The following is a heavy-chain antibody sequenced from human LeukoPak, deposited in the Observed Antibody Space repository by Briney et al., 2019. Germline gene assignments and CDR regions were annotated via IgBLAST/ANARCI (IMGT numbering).Heavy chain of an antibody. J-gene: IGHJ4*02. Sequence: GGSLRLSCAASGFPFSSFTMNWVRQAPGKGLEWVSLISSTSVNIHYADSVKGRFTISRDNAENSLYLQMNSLTAEDTAVYYCATISVADPDYWGREPWSPSP. CDR1: GFPFSSFT. V-gene: IGHV3-21*01. CDR3: ATISVADPDY. CDR2: ISSTSVNI. D-gene: IGHD6-19*01.